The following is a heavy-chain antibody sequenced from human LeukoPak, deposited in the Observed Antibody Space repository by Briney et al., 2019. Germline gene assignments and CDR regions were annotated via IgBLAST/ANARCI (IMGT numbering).Heavy chain of an antibody. CDR2: ISGSGGST. V-gene: IGHV3-23*01. J-gene: IGHJ4*02. CDR1: GFTFAGYA. Sequence: GGSLRLSCAASGFTFAGYAMSWVRQAPGKGLEWVSTISGSGGSTYYADSVKGRFTISRDNSKNTLYLQMNSLRAEDTAVYYCAKTMGAIDHDYWGQGTLVTVSS. D-gene: IGHD1-26*01. CDR3: AKTMGAIDHDY.